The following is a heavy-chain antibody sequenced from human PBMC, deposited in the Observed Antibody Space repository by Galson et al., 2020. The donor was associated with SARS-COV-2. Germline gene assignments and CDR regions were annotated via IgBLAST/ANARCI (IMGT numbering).Heavy chain of an antibody. J-gene: IGHJ6*02. CDR2: ISHSGST. CDR1: GGSFSDYY. Sequence: SQASETLSLTCAVYGGSFSDYYWSWIRQPPGKGLEWIGEISHSGSTKYNPSLESRVYISVDTSRNQFSLNLNSVTAADTALYYCASRPPYLYHYRSGGPVWGQGTTVTVSS. D-gene: IGHD3-10*01. V-gene: IGHV4-34*01. CDR3: ASRPPYLYHYRSGGPV.